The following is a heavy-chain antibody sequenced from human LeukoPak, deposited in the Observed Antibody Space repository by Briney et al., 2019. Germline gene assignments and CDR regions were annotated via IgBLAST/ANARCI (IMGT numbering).Heavy chain of an antibody. CDR3: ARHINGGPPLGYFDY. V-gene: IGHV4-59*08. Sequence: SETLSLTCTVSGGSISNYYWSWIRQPPGKGLEWIGYIYYSGSTNCNPSLKSRVTISVDTSKNQFSLKLSSVTAADTAVYYCARHINGGPPLGYFDYWGQGTLVTVSS. J-gene: IGHJ4*02. CDR2: IYYSGST. CDR1: GGSISNYY. D-gene: IGHD4-23*01.